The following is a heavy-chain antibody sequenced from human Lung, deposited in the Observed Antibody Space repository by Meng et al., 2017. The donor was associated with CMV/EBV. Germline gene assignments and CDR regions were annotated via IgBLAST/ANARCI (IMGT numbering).Heavy chain of an antibody. V-gene: IGHV1-2*02. CDR3: ARVSYGRSAAGIAKFLYYFDY. CDR1: GYTFTGYY. J-gene: IGHJ4*02. D-gene: IGHD6-13*01. Sequence: ASXXVSXKASGYTFTGYYMHWVRQAPGQGLEWMGWINPNSGGTNYAQKFQGRVTMTRDTSISTVYMELSRLRSDDTAVYYSARVSYGRSAAGIAKFLYYFDYXGQGXLVTVSS. CDR2: INPNSGGT.